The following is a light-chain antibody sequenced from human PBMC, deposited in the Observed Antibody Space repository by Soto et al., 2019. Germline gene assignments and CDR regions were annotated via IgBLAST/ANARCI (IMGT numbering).Light chain of an antibody. J-gene: IGKJ5*01. CDR1: QGISSF. CDR2: AAS. V-gene: IGKV1-9*01. CDR3: QQIHTYPIP. Sequence: DIQLTQSPSFLSASLGDRVTITCRASQGISSFLAWYQQKPGKVPKLLIYAASTLQGGVPSRFSGSGSGTQFTLTISSLQPEDVATYYCQQIHTYPIPFGQGPRLEIK.